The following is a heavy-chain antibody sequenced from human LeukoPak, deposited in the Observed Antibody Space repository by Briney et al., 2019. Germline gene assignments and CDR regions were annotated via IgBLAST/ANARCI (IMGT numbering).Heavy chain of an antibody. CDR3: ARQGGSFFSFSTFFDY. J-gene: IGHJ4*02. D-gene: IGHD1-26*01. V-gene: IGHV3-7*01. CDR2: IKQDGSEK. CDR1: GFTFSSYW. Sequence: RGSLRLSCAASGFTFSSYWMSWVRQAPGKGLEWVANIKQDGSEKYYVDSVKGRFTISRDNAKNSLYLQMNGLRAEDTAVYYCARQGGSFFSFSTFFDYWGQGTLVTVSS.